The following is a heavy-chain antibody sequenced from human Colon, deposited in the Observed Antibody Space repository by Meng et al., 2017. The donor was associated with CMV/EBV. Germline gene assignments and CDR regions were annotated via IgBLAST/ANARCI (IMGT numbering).Heavy chain of an antibody. CDR2: ISTYNGNT. CDR3: ARAREVGYSAYDYYDF. CDR1: YTFSSYG. V-gene: IGHV1-18*01. D-gene: IGHD5-12*01. J-gene: IGHJ4*02. Sequence: YTFSSYGRSGVGQGHGEGLEWMGWISTYNGNTDYAQKFQGRVTMTTDTLTSTAYMELTSLKSDDTAVFYCARAREVGYSAYDYYDFWGQGTLVTVSS.